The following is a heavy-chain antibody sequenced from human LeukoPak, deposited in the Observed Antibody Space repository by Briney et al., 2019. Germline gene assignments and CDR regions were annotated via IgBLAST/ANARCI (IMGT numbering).Heavy chain of an antibody. V-gene: IGHV4-39*01. J-gene: IGHJ4*02. CDR1: GGSISSSSYY. CDR2: IYYSGST. Sequence: PPETLSLTCTVSGGSISSSSYYWGWIRQPPGKGLEWIGSIYYSGSTYYNPSLKSRVTISVDTSKNQFSLKLSSVTAADTAVYCCARGKGSGWTFDYWGQGTLVTVSS. CDR3: ARGKGSGWTFDY. D-gene: IGHD6-19*01.